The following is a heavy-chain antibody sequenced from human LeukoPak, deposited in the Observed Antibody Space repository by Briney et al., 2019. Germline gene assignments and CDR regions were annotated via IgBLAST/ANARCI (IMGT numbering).Heavy chain of an antibody. V-gene: IGHV3-23*01. CDR3: AKSGIAAAPILYYFDY. CDR1: GFTFSSYA. D-gene: IGHD6-13*01. CDR2: ISGSGGST. Sequence: GGSLRLSCAASGFTFSSYAMSWVRQAPGKGLEWVSAISGSGGSTYYADSVKGRFTISRDNSKNTLYLQMNGLRAEDTAVYYCAKSGIAAAPILYYFDYWGQGTLVTVSS. J-gene: IGHJ4*02.